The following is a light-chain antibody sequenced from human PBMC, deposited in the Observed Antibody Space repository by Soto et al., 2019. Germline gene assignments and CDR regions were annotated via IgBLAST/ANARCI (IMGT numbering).Light chain of an antibody. V-gene: IGKV3-20*01. CDR2: GAS. J-gene: IGKJ1*01. Sequence: EIVLTQSPGTLSLSPGERATLSCRASQSVSSSYLAWYQQKPGQAPRLLIYGASSRATGIPDRFSSSGSGTDFTLTISRLEPEDFAVYYCQQYGSSPTTWTFGQGTKVEIK. CDR3: QQYGSSPTTWT. CDR1: QSVSSSY.